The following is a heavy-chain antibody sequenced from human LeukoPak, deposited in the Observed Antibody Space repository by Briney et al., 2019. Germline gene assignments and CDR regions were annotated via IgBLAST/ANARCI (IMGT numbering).Heavy chain of an antibody. Sequence: GGYLRLSCAASGFTFSSYGMHWVRQAPGKGLEWVAFIRYDGSNKYYADSVKGRFTISRDTSKNTLYLQMGSLRADDTAVYYCARGKYCNSISCYHLSFAEYFQNWGQGTLVTVSS. CDR1: GFTFSSYG. J-gene: IGHJ1*01. V-gene: IGHV3-30*02. CDR3: ARGKYCNSISCYHLSFAEYFQN. CDR2: IRYDGSNK. D-gene: IGHD2/OR15-2a*01.